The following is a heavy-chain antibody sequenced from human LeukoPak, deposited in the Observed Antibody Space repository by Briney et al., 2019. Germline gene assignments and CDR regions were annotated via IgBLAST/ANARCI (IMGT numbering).Heavy chain of an antibody. Sequence: PSETLSLTCAVYGGSFSGYYWSWIRQPPGKGLEWIGEINHSGSTNYNPSLKSRVTISVDTSKNQFSLKLSSVTAADTAVYYCARHYGSSWYGRTQKDAFDIWGQGTMVTVSS. J-gene: IGHJ3*02. V-gene: IGHV4-34*01. CDR1: GGSFSGYY. CDR3: ARHYGSSWYGRTQKDAFDI. D-gene: IGHD6-13*01. CDR2: INHSGST.